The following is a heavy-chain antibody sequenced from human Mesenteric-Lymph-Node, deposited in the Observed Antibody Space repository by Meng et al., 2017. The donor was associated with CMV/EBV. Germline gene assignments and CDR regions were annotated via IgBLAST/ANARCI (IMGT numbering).Heavy chain of an antibody. CDR2: IWYDGSNK. J-gene: IGHJ4*02. CDR3: ASHWKRGSYYEAYFDY. Sequence: GESLKISCAASGFTFSSYGMHWVRQAPGKGLEWVAVIWYDGSNKYYADSVKGRFTISRDNSKNTLYLQMNSLRAEDTAVYYCASHWKRGSYYEAYFDYWGQGTLVTVSS. V-gene: IGHV3-33*01. D-gene: IGHD1-26*01. CDR1: GFTFSSYG.